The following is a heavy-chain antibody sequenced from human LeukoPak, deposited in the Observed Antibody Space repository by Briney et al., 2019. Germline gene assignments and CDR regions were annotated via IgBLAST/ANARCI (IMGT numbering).Heavy chain of an antibody. Sequence: PGGSLRLSCAASGFTFRDAWMTWVRQAPGKGLEWVGRIRSKTDGGTTDYAVSVQGRFTISRDDSKNTLYLQMNSLRAEDTAVYYCAQKGYLTPFDYWGQGTLVTVSS. CDR1: GFTFRDAW. CDR2: IRSKTDGGTT. V-gene: IGHV3-15*01. J-gene: IGHJ4*02. CDR3: AQKGYLTPFDY. D-gene: IGHD5-12*01.